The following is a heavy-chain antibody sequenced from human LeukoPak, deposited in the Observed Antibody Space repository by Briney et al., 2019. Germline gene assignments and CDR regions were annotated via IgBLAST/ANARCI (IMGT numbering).Heavy chain of an antibody. CDR3: AKSPGQIQLDYFDY. CDR1: GFTFNNYA. D-gene: IGHD1-1*01. CDR2: IGGSGVTT. Sequence: GGSLRLSCAASGFTFNNYAMSWVRQAPGMGLEWVSTIGGSGVTTYYADSVRGRFTISRDNSKTTLYLQLDSLRPEDMAIYYCAKSPGQIQLDYFDYWGQGTLVTVSS. J-gene: IGHJ4*02. V-gene: IGHV3-23*01.